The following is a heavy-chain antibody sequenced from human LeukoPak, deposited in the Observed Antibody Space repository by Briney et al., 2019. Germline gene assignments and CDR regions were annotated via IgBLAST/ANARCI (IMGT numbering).Heavy chain of an antibody. J-gene: IGHJ6*03. CDR1: GGSFSGYY. V-gene: IGHV4-34*01. Sequence: KPSETLSLTCAVYGGSFSGYYWSWIRQPPGKGLEWIGEINHSGSTNYNPSLKSRVTISVDTSKNQFSLKLSSVTAADTAVYYCARRSALYYMDVWGKGTTVTVSS. CDR2: INHSGST. CDR3: ARRSALYYMDV. D-gene: IGHD3-3*01.